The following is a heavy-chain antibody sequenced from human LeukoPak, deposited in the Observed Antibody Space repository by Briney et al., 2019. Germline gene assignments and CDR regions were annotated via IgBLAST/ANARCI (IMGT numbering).Heavy chain of an antibody. V-gene: IGHV3-7*01. CDR2: IKQDGSEK. Sequence: GGSLRLSCAASGFTFSSYGMHWVRQAPGKGLEWVGNIKQDGSEKNYVDSVKGRFTISRDNTRNSLYLQMYSLRVEDTAVYYCARDLGLPAAEYLESWGQGISVTVS. CDR3: ARDLGLPAAEYLES. J-gene: IGHJ4*02. D-gene: IGHD6-13*01. CDR1: GFTFSSYG.